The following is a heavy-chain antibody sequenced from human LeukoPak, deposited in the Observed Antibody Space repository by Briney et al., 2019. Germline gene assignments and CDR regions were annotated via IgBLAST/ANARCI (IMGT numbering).Heavy chain of an antibody. J-gene: IGHJ2*01. V-gene: IGHV1-24*01. Sequence: ASVKVTCKVAGYTLTELSMHWVRQAPGKGLEWMGGFDPEDGETIYAQKFQGRVTMTEDTSTDTAYMELSSLRSDDTAVYYCARDMSDDSSGPGYFDLWGRGTLVTVSS. CDR2: FDPEDGET. D-gene: IGHD3-22*01. CDR3: ARDMSDDSSGPGYFDL. CDR1: GYTLTELS.